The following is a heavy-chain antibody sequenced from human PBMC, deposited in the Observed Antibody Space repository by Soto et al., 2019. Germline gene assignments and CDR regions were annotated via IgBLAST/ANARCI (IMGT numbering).Heavy chain of an antibody. J-gene: IGHJ3*01. CDR1: GFIFTSYA. D-gene: IGHD5-12*01. CDR2: IGGRGNSA. V-gene: IGHV3-23*01. CDR3: VREGRGSFDF. Sequence: GGSLRLSCAASGFIFTSYAMNWVRQTPGKGLEWVSVIGGRGNSAYYADSVQGRFTISRDNSKNTLSLRMSSLTADDTAIYYCVREGRGSFDFWGRGTMVTVSS.